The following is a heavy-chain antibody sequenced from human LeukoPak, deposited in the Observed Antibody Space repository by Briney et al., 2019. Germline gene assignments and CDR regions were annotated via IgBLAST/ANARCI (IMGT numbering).Heavy chain of an antibody. J-gene: IGHJ4*02. CDR3: ARVGHCSSTSCRWGDY. CDR2: INHSGST. CDR1: GGSFSGYC. V-gene: IGHV4-34*01. D-gene: IGHD2-2*03. Sequence: SETLSLTCAVYGGSFSGYCWSWIRQPPGKGLEWIGEINHSGSTNYNPSLKSRVTISVDTSKNQFSLKLSSVTAADTAVYYCARVGHCSSTSCRWGDYWGQGTLVTVSS.